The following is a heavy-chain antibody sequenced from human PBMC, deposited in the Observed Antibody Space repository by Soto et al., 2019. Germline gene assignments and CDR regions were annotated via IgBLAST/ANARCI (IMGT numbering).Heavy chain of an antibody. D-gene: IGHD6-19*01. CDR2: IYYLGNT. CDR3: ARIAVAGIAKPYLWDYYYYYGMDV. Sequence: SETLSLTCTVSGGSISSSSSYWGWIRQPPGKGLEWVGSIYYLGNTYYNPSLGCRVTISVDTSKNQFSLKLSSVTAADTAVYYCARIAVAGIAKPYLWDYYYYYGMDVWGQGTTVTVSS. V-gene: IGHV4-39*01. J-gene: IGHJ6*02. CDR1: GGSISSSSSY.